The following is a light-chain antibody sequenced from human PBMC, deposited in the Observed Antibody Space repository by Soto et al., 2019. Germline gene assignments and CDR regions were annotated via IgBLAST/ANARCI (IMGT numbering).Light chain of an antibody. J-gene: IGKJ2*01. Sequence: DVVMTQSPLSLPVTLGQPASISCRSSQSLVHSDGNTYLNWFQQRPGKSPRRLIFQVSKRDSGVPDRFSGSGSGTDFTLKISRVEAEDVGVYYCMQGTHWPPYTFGQGTKLEIK. V-gene: IGKV2-30*02. CDR3: MQGTHWPPYT. CDR1: QSLVHSDGNTY. CDR2: QVS.